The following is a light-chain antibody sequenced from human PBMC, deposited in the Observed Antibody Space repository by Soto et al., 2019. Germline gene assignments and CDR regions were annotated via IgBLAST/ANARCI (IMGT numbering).Light chain of an antibody. CDR1: QSVSSSY. CDR3: QQYGSAPFT. Sequence: EIVLTQSPGTLSLSPGERATLSCRASQSVSSSYLAWYQQKPGQAPRLLIYGASSRATGIPDRFSGSGCGTDFALTISRREPGDFAVYYCQQYGSAPFTFGPGTKVDIK. J-gene: IGKJ3*01. CDR2: GAS. V-gene: IGKV3-20*01.